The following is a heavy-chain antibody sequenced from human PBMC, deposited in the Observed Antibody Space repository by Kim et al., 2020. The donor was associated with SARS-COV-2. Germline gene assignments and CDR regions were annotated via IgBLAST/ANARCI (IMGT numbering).Heavy chain of an antibody. V-gene: IGHV4-34*01. Sequence: SETLSLTCAVYGGSFSGYYWSWIRQPPGKGLEWIGEINHSGSTNYNPSLKSRVTISVDTSKNQFSLKLSSVTAADTAVYYCARWAIFGVVIMGYFDYWGQGTLVTVSS. J-gene: IGHJ4*02. CDR2: INHSGST. D-gene: IGHD3-3*01. CDR1: GGSFSGYY. CDR3: ARWAIFGVVIMGYFDY.